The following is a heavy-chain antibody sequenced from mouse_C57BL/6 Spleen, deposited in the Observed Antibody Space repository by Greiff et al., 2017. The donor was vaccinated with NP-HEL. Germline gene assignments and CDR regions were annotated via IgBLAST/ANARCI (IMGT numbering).Heavy chain of an antibody. CDR2: ISYDGSN. Sequence: EVKLMESGPGLVKPSQSLSLTCSVTGYSITSGYYWNWIRQFPGNNLEWMGYISYDGSNNYNPSLKNRISITRDTSKNQFFLKFNSVTTEDTATYYCARDHDGYAMDYWGQGTSVTVSS. J-gene: IGHJ4*01. CDR1: GYSITSGYY. V-gene: IGHV3-6*01. CDR3: ARDHDGYAMDY. D-gene: IGHD2-3*01.